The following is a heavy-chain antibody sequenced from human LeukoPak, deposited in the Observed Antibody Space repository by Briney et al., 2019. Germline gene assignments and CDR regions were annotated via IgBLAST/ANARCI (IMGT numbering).Heavy chain of an antibody. CDR2: ITWNSGSI. CDR3: AKGVRITMVRGAFDM. Sequence: GGSLRLSCAASGFTFDDFAMHWVRQVPGKGLEWVSGITWNSGSIVYADSVKGRFTISRDNAKNSLYLQMNSLRPEDTALYYCAKGVRITMVRGAFDMWGQGTMVTVSS. J-gene: IGHJ3*02. CDR1: GFTFDDFA. D-gene: IGHD3-10*01. V-gene: IGHV3-9*01.